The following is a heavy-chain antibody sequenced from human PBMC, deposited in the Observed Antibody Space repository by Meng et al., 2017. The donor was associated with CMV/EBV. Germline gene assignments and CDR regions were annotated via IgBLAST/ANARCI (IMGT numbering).Heavy chain of an antibody. CDR2: INHRGST. D-gene: IGHD3-22*01. CDR3: ARGSTSVTMIVVVFTAASLAYDS. V-gene: IGHV4-34*01. Sequence: GSLRLSCAASGFTFSNYAMHWVRQAPGKGLEWIGEINHRGSTNYNPSLKSRLTISLDTSKNQFSLKLKSVTAADTAVYYCARGSTSVTMIVVVFTAASLAYDSWGQGTLVTVSS. J-gene: IGHJ4*02. CDR1: GFTFSNYA.